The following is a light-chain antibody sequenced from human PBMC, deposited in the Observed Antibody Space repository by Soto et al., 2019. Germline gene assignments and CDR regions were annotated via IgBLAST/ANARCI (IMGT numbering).Light chain of an antibody. CDR3: MQGLHWPYT. V-gene: IGKV2-30*01. CDR1: QSPVTSDGITY. J-gene: IGKJ2*01. CDR2: KVS. Sequence: DVVMTQSPLSLSVTLGQPASISCRSSQSPVTSDGITYLNWFLQRPGQSPRRLIYKVSDRDSGVPDRFSGSGSGTDFTLKISRVEAADVGVYYCMQGLHWPYTFGQGTKLEIK.